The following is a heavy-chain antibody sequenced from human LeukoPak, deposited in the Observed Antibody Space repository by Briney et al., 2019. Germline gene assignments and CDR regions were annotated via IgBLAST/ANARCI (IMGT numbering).Heavy chain of an antibody. CDR2: IYTSGST. D-gene: IGHD6-6*01. J-gene: IGHJ6*03. V-gene: IGHV4-4*07. CDR1: GGSISSYY. CDR3: ARGLYSSSSGGSYYYYYYMDV. Sequence: PSETLSLTCTVSGGSISSYYWSWIRQPAGKGLEWIGRIYTSGSTNYNPSLKSRVTMSVDTSKNQFSLKRSSVTAADTAVYYCARGLYSSSSGGSYYYYYYMDVWGKGTTVTVSS.